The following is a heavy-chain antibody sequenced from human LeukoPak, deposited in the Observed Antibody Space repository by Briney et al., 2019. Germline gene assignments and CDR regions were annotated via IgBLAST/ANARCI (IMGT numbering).Heavy chain of an antibody. D-gene: IGHD3-10*01. CDR2: IYHSGST. CDR1: GGSISSSNW. J-gene: IGHJ4*02. CDR3: ARDRRGLWFGELLSGGFDC. V-gene: IGHV4-4*02. Sequence: SGTLSLTCAVSGGSISSSNWWSWVRQPPGKGLEWIGEIYHSGSTNYNPSLKSRVTISVDKSKNQFSLKLSSVTAADTAVYYCARDRRGLWFGELLSGGFDCWGQGTLVTVSS.